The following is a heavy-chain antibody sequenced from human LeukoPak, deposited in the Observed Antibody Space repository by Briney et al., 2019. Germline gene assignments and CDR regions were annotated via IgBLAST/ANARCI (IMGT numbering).Heavy chain of an antibody. D-gene: IGHD3-10*01. V-gene: IGHV1-69*04. CDR1: GGTFSSYA. Sequence: GASVKVSCKASGGTFSSYAISWVRQAPGQGLEWMGRIIPILGIANYAQKFQGRVTMTRDTSTSTVYMELSSLRSEDTAVYYCARDSGYGSGSYYYYYGMDVWGQGTTVTVSS. J-gene: IGHJ6*02. CDR3: ARDSGYGSGSYYYYYGMDV. CDR2: IIPILGIA.